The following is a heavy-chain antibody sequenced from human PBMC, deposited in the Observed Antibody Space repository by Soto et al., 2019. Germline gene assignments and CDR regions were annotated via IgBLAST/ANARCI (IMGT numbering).Heavy chain of an antibody. J-gene: IGHJ3*02. D-gene: IGHD4-17*01. V-gene: IGHV5-51*01. CDR1: GYSFTSYW. CDR3: ARLPALAVTTKAFAFDI. CDR2: IYPGDSDT. Sequence: GESLKISCKGSGYSFTSYWIGWVRQMPGKGLEWIGIIYPGDSDTRYSPSFQGQVTISADKSISTAYLQWSSLKASDTAMYYCARLPALAVTTKAFAFDIWGQGTMVTVSS.